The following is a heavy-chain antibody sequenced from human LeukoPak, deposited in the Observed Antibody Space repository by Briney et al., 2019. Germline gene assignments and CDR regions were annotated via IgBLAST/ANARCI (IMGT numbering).Heavy chain of an antibody. D-gene: IGHD1-14*01. Sequence: SETLSLTCAVYGGSFSGYYWSWIRQHPGKGLEWIGYIYYSGSTYYNPSLKSRVTISVDTSKNQFSLKLSSVTAADTAVYYCARVTSDAFDIWGQGTMVTVSS. CDR2: IYYSGST. CDR1: GGSFSGYY. CDR3: ARVTSDAFDI. J-gene: IGHJ3*02. V-gene: IGHV4-31*11.